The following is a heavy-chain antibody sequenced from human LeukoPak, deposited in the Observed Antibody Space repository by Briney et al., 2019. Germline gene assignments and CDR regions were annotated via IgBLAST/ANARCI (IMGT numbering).Heavy chain of an antibody. J-gene: IGHJ6*03. V-gene: IGHV3-30*04. CDR1: GFTFSSYA. CDR2: ISYDGSNK. Sequence: GGSLRPSCAASGFTFSSYAMHWVRQAPGKGPEWVAVISYDGSNKYYADSVKGRFTISRDNSKNTLYLQMNSLRAEDTAVYYCAKDRCSNGIGCYYYYMDVWGKGTTVTISS. CDR3: AKDRCSNGIGCYYYYMDV. D-gene: IGHD2-8*01.